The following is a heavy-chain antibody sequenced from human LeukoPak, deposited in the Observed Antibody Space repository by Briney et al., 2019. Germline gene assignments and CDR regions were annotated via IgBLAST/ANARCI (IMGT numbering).Heavy chain of an antibody. J-gene: IGHJ4*02. V-gene: IGHV3-53*01. CDR2: IYSDGTT. CDR3: ARAYGSGSYYIV. CDR1: GFPFSKFG. D-gene: IGHD3-10*01. Sequence: GGSLRLSCAASGFPFSKFGMHWVRQAPGQGLEWVSVIYSDGTTYYADSVKGRFTISRDNSKNTLYLQMNSLRAEDTAVYYCARAYGSGSYYIVWGQGTLVTVSS.